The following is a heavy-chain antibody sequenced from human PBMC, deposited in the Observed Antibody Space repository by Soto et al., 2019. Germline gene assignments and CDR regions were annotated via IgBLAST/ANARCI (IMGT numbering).Heavy chain of an antibody. D-gene: IGHD6-13*01. Sequence: SETLSLTCAVSGGSISSGGYSWSWIRQPPGKGLECIGYIYHSGSTYYNPSLKSRVTISVDRSKNQFSLKLSSVTAADTAVYYCAKLQAAAGDNALTFDYGAQGPLVPVPS. CDR2: IYHSGST. V-gene: IGHV4-30-2*01. CDR3: AKLQAAAGDNALTFDY. CDR1: GGSISSGGYS. J-gene: IGHJ4*02.